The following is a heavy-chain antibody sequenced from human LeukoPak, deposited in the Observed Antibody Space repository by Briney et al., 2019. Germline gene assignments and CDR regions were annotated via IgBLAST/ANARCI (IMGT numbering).Heavy chain of an antibody. CDR2: ISGSGGNT. J-gene: IGHJ4*02. D-gene: IGHD3-22*01. Sequence: GGSLRLSCAASGFTFSAYAMTWVRQAPGRGLEWVSGISGSGGNTYYADSVKGRFTISRDNSKNTLYLQMNSLRAEDTAVYYCAKPAGFYDSSGYYSTAHWGYFDYWGQGTLVTVSS. V-gene: IGHV3-23*01. CDR3: AKPAGFYDSSGYYSTAHWGYFDY. CDR1: GFTFSAYA.